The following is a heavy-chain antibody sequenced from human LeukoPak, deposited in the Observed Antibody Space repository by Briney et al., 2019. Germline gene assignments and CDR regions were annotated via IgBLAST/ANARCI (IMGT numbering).Heavy chain of an antibody. CDR1: GYTFTSYG. J-gene: IGHJ4*02. CDR3: ARGRRGSSSFDY. D-gene: IGHD6-13*01. CDR2: MNPNSGNT. Sequence: ASVKVSCKASGYTFTSYGISWVRQATGQGLEWMGWMNPNSGNTGYAQKFQGRVTMTRNTSISTAYMELSSLRSEDTAVYYCARGRRGSSSFDYWGQGTLVTVSS. V-gene: IGHV1-8*02.